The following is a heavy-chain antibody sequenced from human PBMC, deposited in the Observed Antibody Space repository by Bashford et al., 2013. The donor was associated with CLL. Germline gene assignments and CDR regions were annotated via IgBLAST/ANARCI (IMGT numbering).Heavy chain of an antibody. V-gene: IGHV4-39*01. CDR3: ARHYLPHGNPLDF. CDR1: GGSISSSNYY. J-gene: IGHJ4*02. CDR2: IYYTGYT. Sequence: SETLSLTCSVSGGSISSSNYYWGWIRQPPGKGLEWIGSIYYTGYTYYNPSLKSRVTVSIDTSKNQFSLKLSSVTAADTAVYSCARHYLPHGNPLDFWGQGTLVTVSS.